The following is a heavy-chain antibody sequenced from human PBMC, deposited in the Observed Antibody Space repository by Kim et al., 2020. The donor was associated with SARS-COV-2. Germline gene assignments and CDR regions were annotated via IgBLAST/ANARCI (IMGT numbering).Heavy chain of an antibody. CDR2: IYHSGST. Sequence: SETLSLTCVVSGGAISSGNWWSWVRQPPGKGLEWFGEIYHSGSTNYNPSLESRVTMSIDKSKNHFSLKVSSVTAADTAVYYCTRAPNAGYDYMFDYWGQGIMVTVSS. V-gene: IGHV4-4*02. CDR1: GGAISSGNW. J-gene: IGHJ4*01. D-gene: IGHD5-12*01. CDR3: TRAPNAGYDYMFDY.